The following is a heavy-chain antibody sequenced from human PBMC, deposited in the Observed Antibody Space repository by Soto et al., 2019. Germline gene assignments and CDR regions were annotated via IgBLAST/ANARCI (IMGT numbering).Heavy chain of an antibody. V-gene: IGHV1-69*13. Sequence: SVKVSCKASGGTFSSYAISWVRQAPGQGLEWMGGIIPIFGTANYAQKFQGRVTITADESTSTAYMELSSLRSEDTAVYYCASPEYSSSSTTEYYYYYGMDVWGQGTTVTVSS. J-gene: IGHJ6*02. CDR1: GGTFSSYA. D-gene: IGHD6-6*01. CDR2: IIPIFGTA. CDR3: ASPEYSSSSTTEYYYYYGMDV.